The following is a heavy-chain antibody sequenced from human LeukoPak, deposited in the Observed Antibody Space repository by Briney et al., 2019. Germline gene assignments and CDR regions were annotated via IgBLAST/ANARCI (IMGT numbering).Heavy chain of an antibody. CDR3: VRDPGSGWLLGQYYYYGMDV. V-gene: IGHV4-59*01. J-gene: IGHJ6*02. D-gene: IGHD6-19*01. Sequence: PSETLSLTCTVSGGSISSYYWSWIRQPPGKGLEWIGYIYYSGSTNYNPSLKSRVTISVDTSKNQFSLKLSSVTAADTAVYYCVRDPGSGWLLGQYYYYGMDVWGQGTTVTVSS. CDR1: GGSISSYY. CDR2: IYYSGST.